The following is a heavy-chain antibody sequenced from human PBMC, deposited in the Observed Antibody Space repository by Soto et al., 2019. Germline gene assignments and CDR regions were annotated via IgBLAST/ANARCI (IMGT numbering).Heavy chain of an antibody. CDR1: GFTFSFYW. D-gene: IGHD6-19*01. J-gene: IGHJ4*02. CDR3: ARGVSSGWDYYFDY. Sequence: EVQLVESGGGLVQPGGSLRLSCAASGFTFSFYWMHWVRQAPGKGLVWVSRIRGDGSSTSYADSLKGRFTISRDNAKNTVYVQMTSLSVEDTAVYYCARGVSSGWDYYFDYWGQGTLVTVSS. V-gene: IGHV3-74*01. CDR2: IRGDGSST.